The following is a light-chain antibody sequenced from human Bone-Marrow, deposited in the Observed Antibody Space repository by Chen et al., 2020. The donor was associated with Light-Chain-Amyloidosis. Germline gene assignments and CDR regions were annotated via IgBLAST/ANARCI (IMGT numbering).Light chain of an antibody. CDR1: SSDVGGYNY. Sequence: QSALTQPPSLPGSPGQSITLSCTGTSSDVGGYNYVSWYQQHPGKAPKLMIYDVSNRPSGVSNRFSGSKSGNTASLTISGLQAEDEADYYCSSYTSSSTLGVFGGGTKLTVL. CDR3: SSYTSSSTLGV. J-gene: IGLJ3*02. CDR2: DVS. V-gene: IGLV2-14*01.